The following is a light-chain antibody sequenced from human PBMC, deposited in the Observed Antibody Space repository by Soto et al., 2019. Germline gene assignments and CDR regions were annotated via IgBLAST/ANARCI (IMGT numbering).Light chain of an antibody. CDR1: VSNIGSNF. V-gene: IGLV1-44*01. CDR3: AAWDDSLNAFYV. CDR2: SND. J-gene: IGLJ1*01. Sequence: QSVLTQPPSASGTPGQRVTISCAGSVSNIGSNFVNWYQQLPGTAPKLLIHSNDQRPSGVPDRFSGSKSGTSASLAIIGLQSEDEADYYCAAWDDSLNAFYVFGTGTKLTVL.